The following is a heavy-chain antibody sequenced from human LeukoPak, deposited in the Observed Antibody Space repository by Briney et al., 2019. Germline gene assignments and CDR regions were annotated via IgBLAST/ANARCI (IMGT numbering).Heavy chain of an antibody. CDR1: GYTFSDYY. J-gene: IGHJ5*02. Sequence: ASVKVSCKASGYTFSDYYMHWVRQAPGQGLEWMGWINPNSGGTNYAQKFQGRVTMTRDTSISTAYMELSRLRSDDTAVYYCARVYGITMVRGVRDNWFDPWGQGTLVTVSS. V-gene: IGHV1-2*02. CDR2: INPNSGGT. CDR3: ARVYGITMVRGVRDNWFDP. D-gene: IGHD3-10*01.